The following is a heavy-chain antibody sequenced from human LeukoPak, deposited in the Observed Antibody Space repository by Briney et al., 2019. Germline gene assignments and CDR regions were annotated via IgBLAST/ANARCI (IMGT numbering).Heavy chain of an antibody. CDR2: INHSGST. Sequence: KPSGTLSLTCAVSGGSISSSHWWSWVRQPPGKGLEWIGEINHSGSTNYNPSLKSRVTISVDTSKNQFSLKLSSVTAADTAVYYCATTNVLLWFGELSKTAYFDYWGQGTLVTVSS. J-gene: IGHJ4*02. CDR3: ATTNVLLWFGELSKTAYFDY. V-gene: IGHV4-4*02. CDR1: GGSISSSHW. D-gene: IGHD3-10*01.